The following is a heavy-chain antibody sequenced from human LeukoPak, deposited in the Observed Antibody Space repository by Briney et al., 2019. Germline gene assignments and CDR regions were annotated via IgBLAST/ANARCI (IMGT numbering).Heavy chain of an antibody. CDR2: SSWNSGRI. CDR3: AKGSDYDGSGYFDS. CDR1: GFTFDDYA. J-gene: IGHJ4*02. D-gene: IGHD3-22*01. Sequence: PGRSLRLSCAASGFTFDDYAMHWVREVPGKGLEWVSGSSWNSGRIGYADSVKGRFIISRDNAKNSLYLQMNSLRVEDTALYYCAKGSDYDGSGYFDSWGQGPLDTVSS. V-gene: IGHV3-9*01.